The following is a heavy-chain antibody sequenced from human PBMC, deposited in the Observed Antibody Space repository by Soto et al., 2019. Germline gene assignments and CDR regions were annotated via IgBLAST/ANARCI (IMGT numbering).Heavy chain of an antibody. Sequence: EVQLWESGGGLVQPGGSLRLSCAASGFMFSTNAMSWVRQAPGKGMEWVSTISGSGVITYYADSVRGRFTISRDIFKNTMYVQMNSLRGEDTAVYYCAKARGGDTSSSDYWGQGTLVTVSS. CDR1: GFMFSTNA. J-gene: IGHJ4*02. V-gene: IGHV3-23*01. CDR2: ISGSGVIT. CDR3: AKARGGDTSSSDY. D-gene: IGHD6-13*01.